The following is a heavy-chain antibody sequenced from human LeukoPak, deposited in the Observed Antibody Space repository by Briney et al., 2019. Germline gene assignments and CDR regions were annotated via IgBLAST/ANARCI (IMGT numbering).Heavy chain of an antibody. CDR1: GFTFSTYG. D-gene: IGHD5-12*01. Sequence: PGGSLRLSCAASGFTFSTYGMHWVRQAPGKGLEWVAFIRYDGSNKYYADSVKGRFTISRDNSKNTLYLQMNSLRTEDTAVYYCAKRALNSGTIDYWGQGTLVTVSS. J-gene: IGHJ4*02. V-gene: IGHV3-30*02. CDR3: AKRALNSGTIDY. CDR2: IRYDGSNK.